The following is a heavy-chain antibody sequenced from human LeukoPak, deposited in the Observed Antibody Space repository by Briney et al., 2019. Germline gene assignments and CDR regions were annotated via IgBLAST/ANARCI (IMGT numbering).Heavy chain of an antibody. CDR2: ISGPGSST. D-gene: IGHD3-22*01. Sequence: GGSLRLSCAASGFTFSNYAMSWVRQAPGKGLEWVSTISGPGSSTYSADSVKGRFTISRDNSKNTLYLQMHSLRAEDTAIYYCAKPSRDFDSSGYSHFDYWGQGTLVTVSS. CDR1: GFTFSNYA. CDR3: AKPSRDFDSSGYSHFDY. J-gene: IGHJ4*02. V-gene: IGHV3-23*01.